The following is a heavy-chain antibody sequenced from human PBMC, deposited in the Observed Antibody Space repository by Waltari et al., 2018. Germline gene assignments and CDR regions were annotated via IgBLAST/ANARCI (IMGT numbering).Heavy chain of an antibody. D-gene: IGHD2-2*01. CDR3: ARDCSSTSCY. CDR1: GFTFSSYA. V-gene: IGHV3-30-3*01. Sequence: QVQLVASGGGVVQPGRSLRLSCAASGFTFSSYAMHWVRQAPGKGLEWVAVISYDGSNKYYADSVKGRFTISRDNSKNTLYLQMNSLRAEDTAVYYCARDCSSTSCYWGQGTLVTVSS. CDR2: ISYDGSNK. J-gene: IGHJ4*02.